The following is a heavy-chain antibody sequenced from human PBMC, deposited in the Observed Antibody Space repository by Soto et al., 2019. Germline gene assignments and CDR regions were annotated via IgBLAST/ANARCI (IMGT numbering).Heavy chain of an antibody. J-gene: IGHJ6*03. D-gene: IGHD2-2*01. CDR2: ISGSGGST. V-gene: IGHV3-23*01. CDR3: AKSSSTQQYYYYYYYMDV. CDR1: GFTFSSYA. Sequence: GGSLRLSCAASGFTFSSYAMNWVRQAPGKGLEWVSAISGSGGSTYYADSVKGRFTISRDNSKNTLYLQMNSLRAEDTAVCYCAKSSSTQQYYYYYYYMDVWGKGTTVTVSS.